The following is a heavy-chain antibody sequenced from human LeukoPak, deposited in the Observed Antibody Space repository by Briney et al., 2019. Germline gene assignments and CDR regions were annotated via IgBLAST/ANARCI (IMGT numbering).Heavy chain of an antibody. J-gene: IGHJ4*02. V-gene: IGHV4-4*02. CDR2: VNLQGST. Sequence: SETLSLTCGVSGGSITSTNYWTWVRQPPGKGLEWIGEVNLQGSTNYNPSLMGRVAISVDMSENHISLQLTSVTAADTAVYYCAREDVYNTSVYIDYWGQGTLVTVSS. CDR1: GGSITSTNY. D-gene: IGHD3-22*01. CDR3: AREDVYNTSVYIDY.